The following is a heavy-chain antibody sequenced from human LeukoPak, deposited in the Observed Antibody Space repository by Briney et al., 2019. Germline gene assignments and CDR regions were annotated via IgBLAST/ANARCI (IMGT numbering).Heavy chain of an antibody. Sequence: GGSLRLSCAASGFTFSSYGMHWVRQAPGKGLEWVAFIRYDGSNKYYADSVKGRFTISRDNSKNTLYLQMNSLRAEDTAVYYCAKDLHGYCSSTSCYPFDYWGQGTLVTVSS. CDR2: IRYDGSNK. V-gene: IGHV3-30*02. D-gene: IGHD2-2*01. J-gene: IGHJ4*02. CDR3: AKDLHGYCSSTSCYPFDY. CDR1: GFTFSSYG.